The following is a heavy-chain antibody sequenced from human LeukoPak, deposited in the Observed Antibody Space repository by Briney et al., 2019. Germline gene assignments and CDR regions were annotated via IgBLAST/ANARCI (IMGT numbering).Heavy chain of an antibody. CDR2: IYYSGST. CDR3: ARVIFGVATISYWYFDL. V-gene: IGHV4-30-4*01. Sequence: SQTLSLTCTVSGGSISSGDYYWSWIRQPPGKGLEWIGYIYYSGSTYYNPSLKSRVTISVDTSKNQFSLKLSSVTAADTAVYYCARVIFGVATISYWYFDLWGRGTLVTVSS. D-gene: IGHD3-3*01. CDR1: GGSISSGDYY. J-gene: IGHJ2*01.